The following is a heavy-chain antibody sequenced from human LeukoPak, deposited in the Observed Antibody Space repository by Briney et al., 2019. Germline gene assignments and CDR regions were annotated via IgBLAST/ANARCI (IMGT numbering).Heavy chain of an antibody. CDR2: ISGSGGST. Sequence: GSLRLSCAASGFTFSSYEMNWVRQAPGKGLGWVSAISGSGGSTYYADSVKGRFTISRDNSKNTLYLQMNSLRAEDTAVYYCAKDDVLLWFGELSGYYYMDVWGKGTTVTVSS. J-gene: IGHJ6*03. CDR3: AKDDVLLWFGELSGYYYMDV. V-gene: IGHV3-23*01. CDR1: GFTFSSYE. D-gene: IGHD3-10*01.